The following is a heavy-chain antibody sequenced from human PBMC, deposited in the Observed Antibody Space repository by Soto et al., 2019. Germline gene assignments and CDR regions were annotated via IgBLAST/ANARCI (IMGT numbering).Heavy chain of an antibody. CDR1: GYTFTSYG. CDR3: AREVLLWFGELTAIYYYGMDV. CDR2: ISAYNGNT. Sequence: ASVKVSCKASGYTFTSYGISWVRQAPGQGLEWMGWISAYNGNTNYAQKLQGRVTMTTDTSTSTAYMELSSLRSDDTAVYYRAREVLLWFGELTAIYYYGMDVWG. J-gene: IGHJ6*02. V-gene: IGHV1-18*01. D-gene: IGHD3-10*01.